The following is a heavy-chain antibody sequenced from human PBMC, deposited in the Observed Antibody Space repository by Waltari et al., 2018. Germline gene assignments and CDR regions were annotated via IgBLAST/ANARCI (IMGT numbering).Heavy chain of an antibody. Sequence: EVQLLESGGGLVQPGGSLRLSCAASGFTFSSYAMSWVRQAPGKGLEWVSAISGSGGSTYYADSVKGRFTISRDNAKNTLYLQMNSLRAEDTAVYYCAKTLKGGYSNYLGYWGQGTLVTVSS. D-gene: IGHD4-4*01. CDR2: ISGSGGST. J-gene: IGHJ4*02. V-gene: IGHV3-23*01. CDR3: AKTLKGGYSNYLGY. CDR1: GFTFSSYA.